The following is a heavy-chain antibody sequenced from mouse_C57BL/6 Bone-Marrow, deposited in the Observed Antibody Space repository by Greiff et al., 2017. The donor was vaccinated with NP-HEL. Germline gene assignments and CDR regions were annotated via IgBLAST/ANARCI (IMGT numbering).Heavy chain of an antibody. CDR2: ISNGGGST. V-gene: IGHV5-12*01. Sequence: EVQLVESGGGLVQPGGSLKLSCAASGFTFSDYYMYWVRQTPEKRLEWVAYISNGGGSTYYPDTVKGRFTISRDTANNTLYRQMNRLMSEDTAMYYCARHDDYCNYDAMDYWGQGTSVTVSS. CDR3: ARHDDYCNYDAMDY. D-gene: IGHD2-1*01. CDR1: GFTFSDYY. J-gene: IGHJ4*01.